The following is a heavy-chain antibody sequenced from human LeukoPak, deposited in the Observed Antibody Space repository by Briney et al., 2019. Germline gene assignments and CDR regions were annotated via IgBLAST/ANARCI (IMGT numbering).Heavy chain of an antibody. Sequence: GGSLRLSCAASGFTFDDYAMHWVRQAPGKGLEWVSGIIWNSGSIGYADSVKGRFNISRDNAKNSLYLQMNSLRAEDTALYYCAKDISVGATPYYFDYWGQGTLVTVSS. V-gene: IGHV3-9*01. CDR2: IIWNSGSI. CDR1: GFTFDDYA. D-gene: IGHD1-26*01. J-gene: IGHJ4*02. CDR3: AKDISVGATPYYFDY.